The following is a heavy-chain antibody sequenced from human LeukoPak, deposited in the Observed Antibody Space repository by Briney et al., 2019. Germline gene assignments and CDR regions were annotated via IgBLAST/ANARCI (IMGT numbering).Heavy chain of an antibody. Sequence: GGSLRLSCAASGFTFSSYAMSWVRQAPGKGLEWVSALSGSGGSTYYADSVKGRFTISRDNSKNTLYLQMNSLRAEDTAVYYCAKDPNTAMVTWGDYWGQGTLVTVSS. CDR2: LSGSGGST. J-gene: IGHJ4*02. V-gene: IGHV3-23*01. CDR3: AKDPNTAMVTWGDY. D-gene: IGHD5-18*01. CDR1: GFTFSSYA.